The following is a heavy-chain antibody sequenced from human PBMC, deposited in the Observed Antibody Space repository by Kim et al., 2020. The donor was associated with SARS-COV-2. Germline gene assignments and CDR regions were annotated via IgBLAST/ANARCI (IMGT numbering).Heavy chain of an antibody. CDR2: IYYSGST. V-gene: IGHV4-39*07. D-gene: IGHD2-2*01. CDR3: ARDGGLVPALYYYYYYGMDV. Sequence: SETLSLTCTVSGGSISSSSYYWGWIRQPPGKGLEWIGSIYYSGSTYYNPSLKSRVTISVDTSKNQFSLKLSSVTAADTAVYYCARDGGLVPALYYYYYYGMDVWGQGTTVTVSS. CDR1: GGSISSSSYY. J-gene: IGHJ6*02.